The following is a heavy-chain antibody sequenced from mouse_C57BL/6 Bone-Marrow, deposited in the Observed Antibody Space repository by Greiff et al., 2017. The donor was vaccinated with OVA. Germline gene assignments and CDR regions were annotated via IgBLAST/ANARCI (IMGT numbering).Heavy chain of an antibody. V-gene: IGHV6-3*01. D-gene: IGHD1-1*02. CDR3: TERIWNYDAMDY. CDR2: IRLKSDNSAT. J-gene: IGHJ4*01. CDR1: GFTFSTYW. Sequence: EVTLMESGGGLVQPGGSMTLSCVASGFTFSTYWMNWVRQSPEKGLEWVAHIRLKSDNSATHYAESVKGRFTISRDDSKSSVYLQMNNISDENTEIYYWTERIWNYDAMDYWCQGTSVTVSS.